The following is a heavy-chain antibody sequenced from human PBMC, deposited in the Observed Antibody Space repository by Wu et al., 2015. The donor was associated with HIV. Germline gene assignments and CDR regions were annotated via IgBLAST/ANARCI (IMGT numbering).Heavy chain of an antibody. D-gene: IGHD3-22*01. CDR1: GYTFINYY. J-gene: IGHJ4*02. V-gene: IGHV1-46*01. Sequence: QVQLVQSGAEVRKPGASVKLSCKTSGYTFINYYMHWVRQAPGQGLEWMGWIIPRLGTTNYAQIFQGRVTITADEFTTTAYMELTNLRSDDTAVYYCARDMTYYYDNSGYYRLDYWGQGTLVIVSS. CDR3: ARDMTYYYDNSGYYRLDY. CDR2: IIPRLGTT.